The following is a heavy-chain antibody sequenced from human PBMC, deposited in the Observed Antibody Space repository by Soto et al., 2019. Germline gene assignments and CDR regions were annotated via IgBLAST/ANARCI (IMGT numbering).Heavy chain of an antibody. D-gene: IGHD1-26*01. CDR1: GFTYSTYT. CDR3: TRAAIKGELLDY. V-gene: IGHV3-33*08. J-gene: IGHJ4*02. Sequence: PGGSLSLSCAASGFTYSTYTMHWVRQAPGKGLEWVALIWHDGSNKVYADSVKGRFTISRDNSKNTLNLQMNSLRVEDTAVYYCTRAAIKGELLDYWGQGTQVTV. CDR2: IWHDGSNK.